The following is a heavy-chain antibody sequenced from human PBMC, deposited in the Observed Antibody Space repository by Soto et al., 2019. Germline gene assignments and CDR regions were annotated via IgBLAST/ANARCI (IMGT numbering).Heavy chain of an antibody. Sequence: QVQLVQSGAEVKKPGSSVKVSCKASGGTFSSYTISWVRQAPGQGLEWMGRIIPILGIANYAQKFQGRVTITADKSTSTAYMELSSLRSEDTAVHYCARAIRGLACQYWGQGTLVTVSS. D-gene: IGHD6-19*01. CDR1: GGTFSSYT. CDR3: ARAIRGLACQY. V-gene: IGHV1-69*02. CDR2: IIPILGIA. J-gene: IGHJ4*02.